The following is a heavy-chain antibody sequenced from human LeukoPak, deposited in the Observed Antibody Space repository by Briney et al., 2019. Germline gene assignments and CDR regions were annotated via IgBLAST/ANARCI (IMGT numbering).Heavy chain of an antibody. D-gene: IGHD3-10*01. CDR3: ARGPYGSGSYYLFDP. J-gene: IGHJ5*02. CDR2: MNPNSGNT. CDR1: GYTFTSYD. V-gene: IGHV1-8*03. Sequence: ASVKVSCKASGYTFTSYDINWVRQATGQGLEGMGWMNPNSGNTGYAQKFQGRVTITRNTSISTAYMELSSLRSEDTAVYYCARGPYGSGSYYLFDPWGQGTLVTVSS.